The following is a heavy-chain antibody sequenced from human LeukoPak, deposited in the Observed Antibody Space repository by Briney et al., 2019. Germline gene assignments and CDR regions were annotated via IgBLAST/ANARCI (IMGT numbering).Heavy chain of an antibody. CDR2: ILYSGYT. CDR3: ARRGTDNWYFDL. Sequence: SETLSLTCTVSGGSISSYYWSWIRRPPGKELEWIGYILYSGYTHYNPSLNSRVTFSVDTSKDQFSLKLNSVTAADTAVYYCARRGTDNWYFDLWGRGTLVSVSS. J-gene: IGHJ2*01. CDR1: GGSISSYY. D-gene: IGHD2-8*02. V-gene: IGHV4-59*08.